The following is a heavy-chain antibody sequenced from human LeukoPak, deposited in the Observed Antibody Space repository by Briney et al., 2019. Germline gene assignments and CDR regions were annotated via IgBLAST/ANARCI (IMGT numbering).Heavy chain of an antibody. CDR2: IHHSGTT. Sequence: SETLSLTCAVSGGSISSGWWWSWVRQSPGKGLEWIAEIHHSGTTHYNPSLKSRLSISVDKSKNQFSLKLTSMAAADTAVYYCARNGDYSMDYWGQGTLVTVSS. D-gene: IGHD2-15*01. CDR3: ARNGDYSMDY. V-gene: IGHV4-4*02. J-gene: IGHJ4*02. CDR1: GGSISSGWW.